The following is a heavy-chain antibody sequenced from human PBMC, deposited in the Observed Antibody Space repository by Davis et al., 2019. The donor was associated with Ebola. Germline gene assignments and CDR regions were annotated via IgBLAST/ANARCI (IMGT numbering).Heavy chain of an antibody. D-gene: IGHD1-14*01. CDR2: ISASNGNT. CDR1: GYTFTSYG. J-gene: IGHJ6*02. V-gene: IGHV1-18*04. Sequence: AASVKVSCKASGYTFTSYGISWVRQAPGQGLEWMGWISASNGNTDYAQKLQGRVTMTTDTSTSTAYMEMRSLISDDTAVYYCAMGPRYYYGMDVWGQGTTVTVSS. CDR3: AMGPRYYYGMDV.